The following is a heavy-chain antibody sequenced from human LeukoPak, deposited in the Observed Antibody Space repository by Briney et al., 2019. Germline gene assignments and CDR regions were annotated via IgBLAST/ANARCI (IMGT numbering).Heavy chain of an antibody. CDR2: IFYSGST. V-gene: IGHV4-59*01. CDR1: GGSIFNYH. CDR3: ARRSGSGFFYSGMDL. J-gene: IGHJ6*02. D-gene: IGHD6-19*01. Sequence: SETLSLTCTVSGGSIFNYHWSRIRQPPGKGLEWIGYIFYSGSTSNNPSLKSRVTISVDTSKNQISLKLTSVTAADTAVYYCARRSGSGFFYSGMDLWGQGTTVTVSS.